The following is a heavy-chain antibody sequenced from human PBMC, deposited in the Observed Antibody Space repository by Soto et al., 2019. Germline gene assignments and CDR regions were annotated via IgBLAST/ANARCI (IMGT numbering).Heavy chain of an antibody. CDR1: GYSFTNND. Sequence: TSVHVSCQASGYSFTNNDVTWVRQAPGQGLEWMGWINPNSGGTNYAQKFQGWVTMTRDTSISTAYMELSRLRSDDTAVYYCASGLYGMDVWGQGTTVTVSS. J-gene: IGHJ6*02. CDR3: ASGLYGMDV. CDR2: INPNSGGT. V-gene: IGHV1-2*04.